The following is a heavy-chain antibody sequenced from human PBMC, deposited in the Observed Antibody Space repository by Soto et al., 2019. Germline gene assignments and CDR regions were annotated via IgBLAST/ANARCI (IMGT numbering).Heavy chain of an antibody. CDR3: AKDPLGGWGRPDDY. CDR2: ISGSGGST. J-gene: IGHJ4*02. CDR1: GFTFSNYA. D-gene: IGHD1-26*01. V-gene: IGHV3-23*01. Sequence: EVQVLETGGGLVQPGGSLRLSCAASGFTFSNYAMSWVRQAPGKGLEWVSAISGSGGSTFYADSVKGRFTISRDNSKNTLYLQMNSLRADDTAVYYCAKDPLGGWGRPDDYWGQGTLVTVSS.